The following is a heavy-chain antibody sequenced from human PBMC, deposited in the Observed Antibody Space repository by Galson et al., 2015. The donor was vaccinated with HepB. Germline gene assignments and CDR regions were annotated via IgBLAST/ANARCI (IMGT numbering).Heavy chain of an antibody. CDR3: VRDRALRYDGYSYDY. D-gene: IGHD3-10*01. Sequence: SLTCTVSGDSISSPPYYWGWIRQPPGKGLEWIGSIYYSGSTYYTPSLESRVTISIDKSQNQFSLKLSSVTAADTAVYFCVRDRALRYDGYSYDYWGQGTLVTVS. CDR1: GDSISSPPYY. CDR2: IYYSGST. J-gene: IGHJ4*02. V-gene: IGHV4-39*07.